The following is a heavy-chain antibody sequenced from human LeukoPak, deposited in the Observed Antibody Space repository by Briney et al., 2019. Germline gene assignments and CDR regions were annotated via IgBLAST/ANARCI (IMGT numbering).Heavy chain of an antibody. V-gene: IGHV4-59*02. D-gene: IGHD3-3*01. J-gene: IGHJ3*01. CDR2: IYSPGAT. CDR1: GGSVSSYY. Sequence: PSETLSLTCTVSGGSVSSYYWSWIRQPPGKGLEWIGYIYSPGATNYNPSLKSRVSFSVDTSKNQFSLNLNSVTAADTAIYYCARNQTSYDSWSGSRTGSHQAFDVWGQGRLVTVSS. CDR3: ARNQTSYDSWSGSRTGSHQAFDV.